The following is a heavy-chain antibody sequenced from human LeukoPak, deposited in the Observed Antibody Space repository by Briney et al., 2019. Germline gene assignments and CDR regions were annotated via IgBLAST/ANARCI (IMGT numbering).Heavy chain of an antibody. CDR2: IKKDGSEK. Sequence: PGGSLRLSCGASGFTFSSSWMSWVGQAPGKGLEWVANIKKDGSEKYYVDSVKGRFTISRDNSKNSVDLQMDSLRVEDTAVYYCVRISTSVAGGDYWGQGTLVTVSS. J-gene: IGHJ4*02. D-gene: IGHD6-19*01. CDR1: GFTFSSSW. V-gene: IGHV3-7*01. CDR3: VRISTSVAGGDY.